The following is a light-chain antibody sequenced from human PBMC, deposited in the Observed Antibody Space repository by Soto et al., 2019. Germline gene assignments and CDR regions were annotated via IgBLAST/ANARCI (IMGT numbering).Light chain of an antibody. CDR2: DGS. V-gene: IGKV1-33*01. J-gene: IGKJ4*01. CDR3: QQYEKVGLT. CDR1: QDISNY. Sequence: DIQMTQSPSSLSASVGDRVTITCQASQDISNYLNWYQQKPGEAPKLLISDGSNLETGVPSRFSGSGSGTNFTLTISSLQPEDVATYHCQQYEKVGLTFGGGTKVEIK.